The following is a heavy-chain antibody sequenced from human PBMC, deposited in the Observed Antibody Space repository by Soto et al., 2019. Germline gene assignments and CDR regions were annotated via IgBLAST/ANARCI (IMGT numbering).Heavy chain of an antibody. CDR2: INTNTGNP. D-gene: IGHD1-26*01. V-gene: IGHV7-4-1*01. J-gene: IGHJ6*02. Sequence: WASVKVSCKASGYTFTSYAMNWVRQAPGQGLEWMGWINTNTGNPTYAQGFTGRFVFSLDTSVSTAYLQICSLKAEDTAVYYCARVFGASHLDYYYYYGMDVWGQGTTVTVSS. CDR1: GYTFTSYA. CDR3: ARVFGASHLDYYYYYGMDV.